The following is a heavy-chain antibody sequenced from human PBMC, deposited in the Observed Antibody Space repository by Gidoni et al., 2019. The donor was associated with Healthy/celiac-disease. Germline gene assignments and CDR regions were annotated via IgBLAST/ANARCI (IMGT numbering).Heavy chain of an antibody. CDR2: FDPEDGET. Sequence: QVQLVQSGAEVKKPGASVKVSCKVSGYNLTESSMHWVRQAPGTGLEWMGGFDPEDGETIYAQTFQGRVTMTEDTSTDTAYMELSSLRSEDTAVYSCATVGSSTSYYYYYGMDVWGQGTTVTVSS. V-gene: IGHV1-24*01. CDR3: ATVGSSTSYYYYYGMDV. J-gene: IGHJ6*02. CDR1: GYNLTESS. D-gene: IGHD2-2*01.